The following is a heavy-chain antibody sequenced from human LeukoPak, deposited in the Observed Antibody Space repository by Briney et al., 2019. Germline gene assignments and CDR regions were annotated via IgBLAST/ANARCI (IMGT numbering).Heavy chain of an antibody. CDR2: ISYDGSNK. V-gene: IGHV3-30*18. D-gene: IGHD2-15*01. J-gene: IGHJ6*02. CDR3: AKDMRSYSKYYYYGMDV. CDR1: GFTFSSYG. Sequence: GGSLRLSCAASGFTFSSYGMHWVRQAPGKGLEWVAVISYDGSNKYYADSVKGRFTISRDNSKNTLYLQMNSLRAEDTAVYYCAKDMRSYSKYYYYGMDVWGQGTTVTVSS.